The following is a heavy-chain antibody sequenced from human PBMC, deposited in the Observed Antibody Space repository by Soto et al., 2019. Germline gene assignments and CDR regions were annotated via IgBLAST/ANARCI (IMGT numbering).Heavy chain of an antibody. CDR3: ARGTGYSSGWYGYDFDY. V-gene: IGHV4-31*03. CDR1: GDSISSGGYY. J-gene: IGHJ4*02. Sequence: SETLSLTCTVSGDSISSGGYYWSWIRRHPGKGLEWIGYIYYSGGTYYNPSLKSRVTISVDTSKNQFSLKLSSVTAADTAVYYCARGTGYSSGWYGYDFDYWGQGTLITVS. D-gene: IGHD6-19*01. CDR2: IYYSGGT.